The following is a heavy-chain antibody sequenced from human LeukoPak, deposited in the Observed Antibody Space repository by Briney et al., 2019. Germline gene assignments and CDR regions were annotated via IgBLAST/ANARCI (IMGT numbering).Heavy chain of an antibody. CDR3: ARGGDFWSGYYPLFDY. CDR1: GFTFSSYA. J-gene: IGHJ4*02. Sequence: GRSLRLSCAASGFTFSSYAMHWVRQAPGKGLEWVAVISYEGSNKYYADSVKGRFTISRDNSKNTLYLQMNSLRAEDTAVYYCARGGDFWSGYYPLFDYWGQGTLVTVSS. V-gene: IGHV3-30*01. CDR2: ISYEGSNK. D-gene: IGHD3-3*01.